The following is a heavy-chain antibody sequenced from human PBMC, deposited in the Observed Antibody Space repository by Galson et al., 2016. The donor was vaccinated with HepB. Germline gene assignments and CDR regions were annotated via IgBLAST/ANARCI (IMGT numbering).Heavy chain of an antibody. CDR3: ARGGIFNSRTTLFGMDV. Sequence: SCKASGYTFTSYDINWVRQAAGQGLEGMGWMNPSSANTGSAQKFWGRVTMTRNVSTKTAYMELSSLRYEDTAVYYCARGGIFNSRTTLFGMDVWGQGTTVTVSS. J-gene: IGHJ6*02. CDR1: GYTFTSYD. D-gene: IGHD1-14*01. CDR2: MNPSSANT. V-gene: IGHV1-8*01.